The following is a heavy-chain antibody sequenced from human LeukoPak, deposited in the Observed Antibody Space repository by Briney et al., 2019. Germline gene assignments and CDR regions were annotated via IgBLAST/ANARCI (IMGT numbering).Heavy chain of an antibody. CDR2: ISGDGGST. CDR1: GFTFDDYA. D-gene: IGHD4-11*01. Sequence: GGSLRLSCAASGFTFDDYAMHWVRQAPGKGLEWVSLISGDGGSTYYADSVKGRFTISRDNSKNSLYLQMNSLRTEDTALYYCAKDLNYEGRYYYYGMDVWGQGTTVTVSS. V-gene: IGHV3-43*02. J-gene: IGHJ6*02. CDR3: AKDLNYEGRYYYYGMDV.